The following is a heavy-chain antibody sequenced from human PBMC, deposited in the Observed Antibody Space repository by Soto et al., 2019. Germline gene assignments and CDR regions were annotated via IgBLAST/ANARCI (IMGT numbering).Heavy chain of an antibody. CDR3: ARVRRYSSGWYGRAFDI. CDR1: GYTFSRYG. CDR2: ISGYNGDT. J-gene: IGHJ3*02. D-gene: IGHD6-19*01. V-gene: IGHV1-18*01. Sequence: ASVKVSCKASGYTFSRYGISWVRQAPGQGLEWMGWISGYNGDTKYAQKVQGRVTMTIDTSTYTAYMELRSLTSDDTAIYYCARVRRYSSGWYGRAFDIWGQGTMVTVS.